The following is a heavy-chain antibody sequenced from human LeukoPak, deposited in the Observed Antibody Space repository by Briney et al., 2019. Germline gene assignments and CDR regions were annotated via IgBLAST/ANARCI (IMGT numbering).Heavy chain of an antibody. V-gene: IGHV3-48*04. CDR3: ARVPISQQLVLSYYYYYMDV. Sequence: GGSLRLSCAASGFTFSSYSMNWVRQAPGKGLEWVSYISSSSSTIYYADSVKGRFTISRDNAKNSLYLKMNSLRAEDTAVYYCARVPISQQLVLSYYYYYMDVWGKGTTVTVSS. D-gene: IGHD6-13*01. CDR1: GFTFSSYS. CDR2: ISSSSSTI. J-gene: IGHJ6*03.